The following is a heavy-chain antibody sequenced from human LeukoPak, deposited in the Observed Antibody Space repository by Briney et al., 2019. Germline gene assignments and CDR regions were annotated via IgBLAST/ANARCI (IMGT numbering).Heavy chain of an antibody. CDR3: ARDRVVVTPYFDY. V-gene: IGHV4-39*07. CDR1: GGSISSSSYY. D-gene: IGHD3-22*01. J-gene: IGHJ4*02. Sequence: SETLSLTCTVSGGSISSSSYYWGWIRQPPGKGLEWIGSIYYSGSTYYNPSLKSRVTISVDTSKNQFSLKLSPVAAADTAVYYCARDRVVVTPYFDYWGQGTLVTVSS. CDR2: IYYSGST.